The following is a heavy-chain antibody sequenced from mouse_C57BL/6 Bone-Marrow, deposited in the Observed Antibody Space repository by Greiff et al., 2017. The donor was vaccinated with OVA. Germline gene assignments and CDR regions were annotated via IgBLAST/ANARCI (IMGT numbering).Heavy chain of an antibody. D-gene: IGHD2-3*01. J-gene: IGHJ2*01. CDR1: GYTFTSYW. CDR3: ARDGYWDDFDY. Sequence: QVQLQQPGAELVMPGASVKLSCKASGYTFTSYWMHWVKQRPGQGLEWIGEIDPSDSYTNYNQQFKGKSTLTVDKSSSTAYMQLSSLTSEDAAVYYCARDGYWDDFDYWGQGTTLTVSS. CDR2: IDPSDSYT. V-gene: IGHV1-69*01.